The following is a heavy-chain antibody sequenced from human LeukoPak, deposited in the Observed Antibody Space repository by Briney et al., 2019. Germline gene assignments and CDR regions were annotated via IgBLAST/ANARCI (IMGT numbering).Heavy chain of an antibody. J-gene: IGHJ4*02. D-gene: IGHD4-23*01. Sequence: GASVKVSYKASGYTFTTYYMHWVRQAPGQGLEWVGVISPTVDSTIYAQKFQGRVTMTRDMSTSTVYMNLSSLRPEDTAVYYCARSGNSPPDYWGQGTLLTVSS. CDR2: ISPTVDST. CDR3: ARSGNSPPDY. V-gene: IGHV1-46*01. CDR1: GYTFTTYY.